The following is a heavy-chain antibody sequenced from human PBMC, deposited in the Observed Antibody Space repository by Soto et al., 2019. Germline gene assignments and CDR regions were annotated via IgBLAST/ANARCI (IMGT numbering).Heavy chain of an antibody. CDR2: IYYSGST. J-gene: IGHJ4*02. D-gene: IGHD1-26*01. V-gene: IGHV4-34*01. CDR3: ARLSSVGATTVDY. Sequence: SETLSLTXAVYGGSFSGYYWSWIRQPPGKGLEWIGEIYYSGSTNYNPSLKSRVTISVDTSKNQFSLKLSSVTAADTAVYYCARLSSVGATTVDYWGQGTLVTVSS. CDR1: GGSFSGYY.